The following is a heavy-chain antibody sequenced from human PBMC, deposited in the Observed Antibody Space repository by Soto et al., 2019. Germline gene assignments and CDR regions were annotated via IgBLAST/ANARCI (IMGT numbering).Heavy chain of an antibody. Sequence: QVQLVQSGAEVKMPGSSVKVSCKASGGTFSNYGISWVRQAPGQGLEWMGGIIPRLGSTKSEQSFQGRVTFTADESTSTAYMELSSLRSEDTAVYYCARDRYYDSSGYYYESAYWGQGTLVTVSS. CDR3: ARDRYYDSSGYYYESAY. J-gene: IGHJ4*02. D-gene: IGHD3-22*01. CDR2: IIPRLGST. V-gene: IGHV1-69*01. CDR1: GGTFSNYG.